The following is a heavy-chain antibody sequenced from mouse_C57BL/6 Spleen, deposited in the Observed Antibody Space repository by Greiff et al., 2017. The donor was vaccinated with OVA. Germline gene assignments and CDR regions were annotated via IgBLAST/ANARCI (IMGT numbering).Heavy chain of an antibody. D-gene: IGHD2-1*01. V-gene: IGHV1-85*01. CDR1: GYTFTSYD. J-gene: IGHJ1*03. Sequence: VQLQQSGPELVKPGASVKLSCKASGYTFTSYDINWVKQRPGQGLEWLGWIYPRDGSTKYNEKFKGKATLTVDTSSSTAYMELHSLTSEDSAVYFCARRGNYGYWYFDVWGTGTTVTVSS. CDR3: ARRGNYGYWYFDV. CDR2: IYPRDGST.